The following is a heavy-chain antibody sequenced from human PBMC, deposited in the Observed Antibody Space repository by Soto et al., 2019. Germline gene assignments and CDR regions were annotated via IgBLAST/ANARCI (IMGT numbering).Heavy chain of an antibody. V-gene: IGHV3-21*06. D-gene: IGHD6-6*01. CDR3: GREKEDEGSSSLRVYYGVDV. CDR2: INSRADYT. Sequence: EVQLVESGGGPVKSGQSLRLPGVASGLTLGNYRRTWVRRVPGKGRGWVSSINSRADYTHYTESVKGRFTISRDNAKNSVYLHMNSLRAEDAAVYYCGREKEDEGSSSLRVYYGVDVWGQGTTVIVSS. CDR1: GLTLGNYR. J-gene: IGHJ6*02.